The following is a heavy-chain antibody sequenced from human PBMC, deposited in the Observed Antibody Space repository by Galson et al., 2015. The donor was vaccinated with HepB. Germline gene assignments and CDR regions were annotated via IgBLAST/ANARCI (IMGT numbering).Heavy chain of an antibody. CDR1: GGTFSSYT. CDR2: IIPILGIA. D-gene: IGHD3-22*01. CDR3: ARELTYYYDSSGYSFDY. V-gene: IGHV1-69*04. Sequence: SVKVSCKASGGTFSSYTISWVRQAPGQGLEWMGRIIPILGIANYAQKFQGRVTITADKSTSTAYMELSSLRSEDTAVYYCARELTYYYDSSGYSFDYWGQGTLVTVSS. J-gene: IGHJ4*02.